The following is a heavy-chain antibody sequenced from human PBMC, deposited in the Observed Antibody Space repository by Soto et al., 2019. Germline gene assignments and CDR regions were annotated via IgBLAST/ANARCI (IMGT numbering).Heavy chain of an antibody. V-gene: IGHV5-51*01. D-gene: IGHD3-10*01. CDR3: ARALRITMVRGVTPNNWFDP. CDR2: IYPGDSDT. Sequence: PGESLKISCKGSGYSFTSYWIGWVRQMPGKGLEWMGIIYPGDSDTRYSPSFQGQVTISADKSISTAYLQWSSLKASDTAMYYCARALRITMVRGVTPNNWFDPLGQGTLVTVSA. CDR1: GYSFTSYW. J-gene: IGHJ5*02.